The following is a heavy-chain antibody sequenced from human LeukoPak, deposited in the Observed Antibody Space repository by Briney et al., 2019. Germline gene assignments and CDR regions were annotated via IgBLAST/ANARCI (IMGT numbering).Heavy chain of an antibody. V-gene: IGHV4-59*01. CDR2: VYYSGST. J-gene: IGHJ6*02. CDR3: ARTRASTDYYGMDV. Sequence: SETLSLTCTVSGGSINNYYWSWIRQPPGKGLEWIGNVYYSGSTNYNPSLGSRVTTSVDTSKNQFSLKLSSVTAADTALYFCARTRASTDYYGMDVWGPGTTVTVSS. CDR1: GGSINNYY.